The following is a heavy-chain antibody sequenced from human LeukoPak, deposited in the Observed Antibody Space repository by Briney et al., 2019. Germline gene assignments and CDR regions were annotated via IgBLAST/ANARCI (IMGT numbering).Heavy chain of an antibody. CDR2: IYYSGST. CDR1: GGSISSSSYY. Sequence: PSETLSLTCTVSGGSISSSSYYWGWIRQPPGKGLEWIGSIYYSGSTYYNPSLKSRVTISVDTSKNQFSLKLSSVTAADTAVYYCARDQEGVWGSYRYAFDYWGQGTLVTVSS. CDR3: ARDQEGVWGSYRYAFDY. J-gene: IGHJ4*02. V-gene: IGHV4-39*07. D-gene: IGHD3-16*02.